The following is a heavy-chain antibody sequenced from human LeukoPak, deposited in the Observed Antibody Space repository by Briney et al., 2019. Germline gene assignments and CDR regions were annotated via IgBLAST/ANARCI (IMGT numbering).Heavy chain of an antibody. CDR2: INHSGST. CDR3: AADYTSRSYRFDH. J-gene: IGHJ4*02. CDR1: GGSFSGYY. D-gene: IGHD3-10*01. Sequence: SETLSLTCAVYGGSFSGYYWSWIRQPPGKGLEWIGEINHSGSTNYNPSLKSRVTISVDTSKNQISLKLNSVTAADTAVYYCAADYTSRSYRFDHWGQGTLVTVSS. V-gene: IGHV4-34*01.